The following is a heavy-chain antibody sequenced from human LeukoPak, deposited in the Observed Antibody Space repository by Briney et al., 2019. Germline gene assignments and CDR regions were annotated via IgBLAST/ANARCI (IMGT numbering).Heavy chain of an antibody. CDR1: GYTFTGYY. Sequence: ASVKVSCKASGYTFTGYYMHWVRQASGQGLEWMGWINPNSGGTNYAQKFQGRVTMTRDTSINTAYMELSRLRSDDTAVYYCARTTTVTPIVPYYFDYWGQGTLVTVSS. CDR3: ARTTTVTPIVPYYFDY. V-gene: IGHV1-2*02. D-gene: IGHD4-17*01. J-gene: IGHJ4*02. CDR2: INPNSGGT.